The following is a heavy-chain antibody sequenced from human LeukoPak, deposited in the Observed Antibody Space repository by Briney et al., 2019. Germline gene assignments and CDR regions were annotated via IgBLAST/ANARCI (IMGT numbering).Heavy chain of an antibody. J-gene: IGHJ3*02. Sequence: PSETLSLTCAVSGGSISSGGYSWSWIRQPPGKGLEWIGYIYYSGSTNYNPSLKSRVTISVDTSKNQFSLKLSSVTAADTAVYYCARDPYCSSTSCHEDAFDIWGQGTMVTVSS. D-gene: IGHD2-2*01. CDR2: IYYSGST. CDR1: GGSISSGGYS. V-gene: IGHV4-61*08. CDR3: ARDPYCSSTSCHEDAFDI.